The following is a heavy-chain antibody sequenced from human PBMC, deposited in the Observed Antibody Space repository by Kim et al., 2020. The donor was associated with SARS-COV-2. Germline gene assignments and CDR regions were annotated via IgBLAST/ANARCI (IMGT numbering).Heavy chain of an antibody. V-gene: IGHV7-4-1*02. Sequence: ASVKVSCKASGYTFTSYAMNWVRQAPGQGLEWMGWINTNTGNPTYAQGFTGRFVFSLDTSVSTAYLQISSLKAEDTAVYYCARVRAPYYYGSGSSALFDYWGQRTLVTVSS. D-gene: IGHD3-10*01. CDR2: INTNTGNP. J-gene: IGHJ4*02. CDR1: GYTFTSYA. CDR3: ARVRAPYYYGSGSSALFDY.